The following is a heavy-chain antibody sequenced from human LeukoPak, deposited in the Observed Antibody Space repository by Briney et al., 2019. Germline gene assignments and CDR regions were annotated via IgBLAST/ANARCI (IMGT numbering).Heavy chain of an antibody. CDR2: INEDGSIT. Sequence: GGSLRLSCAVSGFTFRTYWMHWVRQVPGKGLVWVSRINEDGSITNYADSVTGRFRISRDNAENTLYLQMNSLRAEDTAVYYCARHYCGSGTTDYFDYWGQGTLVTVSS. CDR1: GFTFRTYW. D-gene: IGHD3-10*01. CDR3: ARHYCGSGTTDYFDY. V-gene: IGHV3-74*01. J-gene: IGHJ4*02.